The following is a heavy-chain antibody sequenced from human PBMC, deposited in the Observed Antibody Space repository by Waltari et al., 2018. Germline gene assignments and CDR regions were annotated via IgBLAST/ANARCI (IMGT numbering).Heavy chain of an antibody. Sequence: QVQLQESGPGLVKPSQTLSLTCTVSGGSISSGSYYWSWIRQPAGKGLEWIGRIYTSGSTNYNPSLKSRVTISVDTSKNQFSLKLSSVTAADTAVYYCAREPRGDTAMVTYWYFDLWGRGTLVTVSS. CDR3: AREPRGDTAMVTYWYFDL. V-gene: IGHV4-61*02. J-gene: IGHJ2*01. D-gene: IGHD5-18*01. CDR1: GGSISSGSYY. CDR2: IYTSGST.